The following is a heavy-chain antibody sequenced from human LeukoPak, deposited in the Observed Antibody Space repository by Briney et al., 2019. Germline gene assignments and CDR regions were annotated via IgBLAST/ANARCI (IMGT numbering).Heavy chain of an antibody. CDR1: GFTFSRYT. J-gene: IGHJ4*02. CDR2: ISNSGSTK. V-gene: IGHV3-48*04. Sequence: GGSLRLSCAASGFTFSRYTMNWVRQAPGKGLEWVAYISNSGSTKYYADSVRGRFTISRDNAKNTLYLQMNSLSAEDTALYFCARDYPPYLGQGTLVTVSA. CDR3: ARDYPPY.